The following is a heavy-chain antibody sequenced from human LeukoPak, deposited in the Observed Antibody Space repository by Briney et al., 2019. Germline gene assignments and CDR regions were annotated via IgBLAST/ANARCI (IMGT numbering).Heavy chain of an antibody. Sequence: GRSLRLSCAASGFTFSSYAMHWVRQAPGKGLEWVAVISYDGSNKYHADSVKGRFTISRDNSKNTLYLQMNSLRAEDTAVYYCAKERDSIVGATPLDYWGQGTLVTVSS. J-gene: IGHJ4*02. CDR1: GFTFSSYA. V-gene: IGHV3-30-3*01. CDR2: ISYDGSNK. CDR3: AKERDSIVGATPLDY. D-gene: IGHD1-26*01.